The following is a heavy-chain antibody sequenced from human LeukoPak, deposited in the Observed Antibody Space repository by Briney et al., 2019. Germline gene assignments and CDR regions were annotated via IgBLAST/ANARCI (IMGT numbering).Heavy chain of an antibody. CDR2: LYGDDNT. CDR1: GFTVITND. CDR3: ARGVEPLAANTLAY. D-gene: IGHD1-14*01. J-gene: IGHJ4*02. V-gene: IGHV3-53*01. Sequence: GGSLRLSCAASGFTVITNDMTWVRQAPGKGLEWVSVLYGDDNTKYADSVQGRFTISRDNSKNTLYLEMNSLSPDDTAVYYCARGVEPLAANTLAYWGQGTLVTVSS.